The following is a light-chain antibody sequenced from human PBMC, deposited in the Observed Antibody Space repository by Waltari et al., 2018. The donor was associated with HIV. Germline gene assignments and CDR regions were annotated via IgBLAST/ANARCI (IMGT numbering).Light chain of an antibody. V-gene: IGLV2-14*03. CDR1: RSDIGDYNY. Sequence: QSALTQPASLSGSPGQSITISCSGFRSDIGDYNYVSWYQQSQGKVPKLIIYDVKNRPAGVSDRFSCSKSDSAAFLNISGLQTEDEAVYHCCSYTSGSTHVFGTGTEVTV. J-gene: IGLJ1*01. CDR3: CSYTSGSTHV. CDR2: DVK.